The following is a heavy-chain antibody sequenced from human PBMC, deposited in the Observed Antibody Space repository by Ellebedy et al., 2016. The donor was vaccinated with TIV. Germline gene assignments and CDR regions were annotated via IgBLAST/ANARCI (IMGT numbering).Heavy chain of an antibody. CDR2: IYYSGST. Sequence: SETLSLXXTVSGGSISSSSYYWGWIRQPPGKGLEWIGIIYYSGSTYYNPSLKSRVTISVDTSKNQFSLKLSSVTAADTAVYYCARHRCSGASCYFHYYYMDVWGKGTTVTVSS. J-gene: IGHJ6*03. CDR3: ARHRCSGASCYFHYYYMDV. V-gene: IGHV4-39*01. CDR1: GGSISSSSYY. D-gene: IGHD2-15*01.